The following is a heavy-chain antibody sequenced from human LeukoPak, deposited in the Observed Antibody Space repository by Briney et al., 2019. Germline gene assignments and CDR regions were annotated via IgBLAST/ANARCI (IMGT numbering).Heavy chain of an antibody. D-gene: IGHD1-26*01. J-gene: IGHJ4*02. CDR3: GRDLGGRSGY. Sequence: GGSLRLSCAVSGFTFRTYWMHWVRQVPGEGLVWVSRINEDGSITNYADSVKGRFSISSDNAKNTLYLQMNSLRAEDTAVYYCGRDLGGRSGYWGQGTLVTVSS. CDR1: GFTFRTYW. V-gene: IGHV3-74*01. CDR2: INEDGSIT.